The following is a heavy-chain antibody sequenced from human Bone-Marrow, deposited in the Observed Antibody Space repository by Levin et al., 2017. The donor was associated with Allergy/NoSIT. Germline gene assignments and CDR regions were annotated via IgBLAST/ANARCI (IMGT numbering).Heavy chain of an antibody. CDR2: IIPIFGTA. V-gene: IGHV1-69*13. D-gene: IGHD5-24*01. J-gene: IGHJ6*04. CDR1: GGTFSSYA. Sequence: SVKVSCKASGGTFSSYAISWVRQAPGQGLEWMGGIIPIFGTANYAQKFQGRVTITADESTSTAYMELSSLRSEDTAVYYWAREGVRWLQLGGYYYYGMDGWGKGTTVTVSS. CDR3: AREGVRWLQLGGYYYYGMDG.